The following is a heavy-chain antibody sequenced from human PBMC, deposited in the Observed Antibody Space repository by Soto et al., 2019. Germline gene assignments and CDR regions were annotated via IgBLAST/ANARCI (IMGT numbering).Heavy chain of an antibody. J-gene: IGHJ4*01. V-gene: IGHV3-9*01. D-gene: IGHD3-10*01. CDR3: ANLPLYGSGFDC. Sequence: EVQLVESGGGLVQPGRSLRLSCAASGFTFDDYAIHWVRQAPGRGLEWVAGISWNGASIGYADSVKGRFTISRDNAKNSLHLQMNSLRSEDTALYYCANLPLYGSGFDCWGHGTLVTVSS. CDR2: ISWNGASI. CDR1: GFTFDDYA.